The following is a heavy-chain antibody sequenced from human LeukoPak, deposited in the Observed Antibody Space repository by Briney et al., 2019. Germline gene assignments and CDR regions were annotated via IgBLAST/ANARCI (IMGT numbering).Heavy chain of an antibody. CDR1: GFTFRNYD. J-gene: IGHJ4*02. D-gene: IGHD3-10*01. CDR2: ISRDGINK. V-gene: IGHV3-30*03. Sequence: ERSLGLSCEASGFTFRNYDMHWVRQAPGKGLEWVAVISRDGINKYYADSVRGRFTISRDNSKNTVYLQMNSQSAEDTAVYYCARDQTGGYSDYWGQGTLVTVSS. CDR3: ARDQTGGYSDY.